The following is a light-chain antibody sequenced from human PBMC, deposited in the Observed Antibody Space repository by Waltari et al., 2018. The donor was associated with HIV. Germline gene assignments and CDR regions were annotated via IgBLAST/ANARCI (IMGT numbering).Light chain of an antibody. V-gene: IGKV2-28*01. CDR2: LGS. Sequence: DIVMSQSPLSLPVTPGETASISCRSSQSLLHSIGYNYLDWYLQKPGQSPQLLIYLGSYRASGVPDRFSGSGSGTNFTLEISGVEAGDVGVYYCMQALQIAPLTFGGGTKVEIK. J-gene: IGKJ4*01. CDR3: MQALQIAPLT. CDR1: QSLLHSIGYNY.